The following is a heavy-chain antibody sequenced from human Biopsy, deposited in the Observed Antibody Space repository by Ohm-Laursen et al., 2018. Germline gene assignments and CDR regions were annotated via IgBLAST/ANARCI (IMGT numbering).Heavy chain of an antibody. CDR2: DYYSGST. CDR1: GGSISSNSYY. D-gene: IGHD3-3*01. J-gene: IGHJ5*01. CDR3: ARVRGGFLEWFDY. Sequence: SETLSLTCTVSGGSISSNSYYWGWIRQSPGKGLEWVGSDYYSGSTYYNPSLKSRVTVSVDTSQGLLSLDLSSVTAADTAVYYCARVRGGFLEWFDYWGQGTLVTVSS. V-gene: IGHV4-39*02.